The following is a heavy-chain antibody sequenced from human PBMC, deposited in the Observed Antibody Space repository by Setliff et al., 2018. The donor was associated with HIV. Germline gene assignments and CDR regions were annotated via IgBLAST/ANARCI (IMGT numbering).Heavy chain of an antibody. CDR3: ARAPPRITSFGVVVSSDYYNYYMDV. CDR2: INTNTGNP. CDR1: GYTFTNYA. Sequence: SVKVSCKASGYTFTNYAMNWVRQAPGQGLEWMGWINTNTGNPTYAQGFTGRFVFSLDTSVNTAFLQISSLQAEDTAVYYCARAPPRITSFGVVVSSDYYNYYMDVWGKGTTVTVSS. D-gene: IGHD3-3*01. V-gene: IGHV7-4-1*02. J-gene: IGHJ6*03.